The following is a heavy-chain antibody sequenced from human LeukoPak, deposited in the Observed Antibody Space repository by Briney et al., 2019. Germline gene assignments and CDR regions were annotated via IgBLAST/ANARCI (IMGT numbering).Heavy chain of an antibody. CDR2: INTNNGRT. CDR3: VREKAGGYFDF. V-gene: IGHV1-46*01. Sequence: ASLRVSCETSGYTFTTYFIHWLRQAPGQGLEWMGMINTNNGRTNQPQTFRGSVTLTRDVSASTVYMEMSSLSSDDTAIYYCVREKAGGYFDFWGQGTLVTVSS. D-gene: IGHD3-10*01. J-gene: IGHJ4*02. CDR1: GYTFTTYF.